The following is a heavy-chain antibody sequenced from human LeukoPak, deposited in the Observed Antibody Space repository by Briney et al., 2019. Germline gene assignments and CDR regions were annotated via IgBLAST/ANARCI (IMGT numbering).Heavy chain of an antibody. CDR3: ARVNSSGYYRDFDY. CDR1: GYTFTSYG. CDR2: INPNSGGT. V-gene: IGHV1-2*02. D-gene: IGHD3-22*01. Sequence: GASVKVSCKASGYTFTSYGISWVRQAPGQGLEWMGWINPNSGGTNYAQKFQGRVTMTRDTSISTAYMELSRLRSDDTAVYYCARVNSSGYYRDFDYWGQGTLVTVSS. J-gene: IGHJ4*02.